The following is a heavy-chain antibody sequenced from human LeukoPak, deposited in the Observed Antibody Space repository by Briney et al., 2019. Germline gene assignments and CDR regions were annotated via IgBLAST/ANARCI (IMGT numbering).Heavy chain of an antibody. J-gene: IGHJ2*01. Sequence: GGSLRLSCAASGFTFSDHAMSWVRQAPGKGLEWVSSISGSGAYTYYADSVKGRFPISRDSSKNTLYLQMNSLRAEDTAVYYCAKDLGDSWYFDLWGRGTLVTVSS. CDR1: GFTFSDHA. V-gene: IGHV3-23*01. D-gene: IGHD3-10*01. CDR3: AKDLGDSWYFDL. CDR2: ISGSGAYT.